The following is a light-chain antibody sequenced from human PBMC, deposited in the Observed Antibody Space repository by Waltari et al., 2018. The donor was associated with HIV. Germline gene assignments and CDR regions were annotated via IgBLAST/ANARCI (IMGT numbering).Light chain of an antibody. CDR1: ALGRER. CDR2: DGR. CDR3: QVWESGGDIVF. V-gene: IGLV3-21*02. J-gene: IGLJ2*01. Sequence: SYVVTQTPSVSVAPGQPAKITCAVDALGRERGHWYQQKPGQAPVLVVYDGRDRPSGIPERFTGSNSGNTATLTITRVEAGDEADYYCQVWESGGDIVFFGGGTKLTVL.